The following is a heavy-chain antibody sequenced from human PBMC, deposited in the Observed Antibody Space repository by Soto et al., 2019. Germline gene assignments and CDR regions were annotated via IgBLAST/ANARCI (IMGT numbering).Heavy chain of an antibody. V-gene: IGHV4-59*01. CDR2: IYYSGST. D-gene: IGHD3-9*01. J-gene: IGHJ5*02. Sequence: SETLSLTCTVSGVSISSYYWSWIRQPPGKGLEWIGYIYYSGSTNYNPSLKSRVTISVGTSKNQFSLKLSSVTAADTAVYYCAREGRDYDILTGYSDINWFDPWGQGTLVTVSS. CDR3: AREGRDYDILTGYSDINWFDP. CDR1: GVSISSYY.